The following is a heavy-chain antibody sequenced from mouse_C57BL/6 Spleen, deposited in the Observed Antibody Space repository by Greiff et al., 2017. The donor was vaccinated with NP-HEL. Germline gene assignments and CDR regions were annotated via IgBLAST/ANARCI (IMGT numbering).Heavy chain of an antibody. CDR2: IDPSDSYT. Sequence: VQLQQPGAELVMPGASVKLSCKASGYTFTSYWMHWVKQRPGQGLEWIGEIDPSDSYTNYNQKFKGKSTLTVDKYSSTAYMQLSSLTSEDSAVYDCASRGSSLYAMDYWGQGTSVTVSS. CDR1: GYTFTSYW. CDR3: ASRGSSLYAMDY. V-gene: IGHV1-69*01. J-gene: IGHJ4*01. D-gene: IGHD1-1*01.